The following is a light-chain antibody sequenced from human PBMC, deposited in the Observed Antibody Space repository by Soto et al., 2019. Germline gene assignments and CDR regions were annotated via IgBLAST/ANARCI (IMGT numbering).Light chain of an antibody. CDR1: QSVSGN. V-gene: IGKV3-15*01. CDR3: QQYGSSPET. CDR2: AAS. Sequence: EIVMTQSPATLSVSPGERATLSCRASQSVSGNLAWYQQKPGQAPRLLIYAASTRATGIPARFSGSGSGTEFTLTINSLQSEDFAVYYCQQYGSSPETFGQGTKVDIK. J-gene: IGKJ1*01.